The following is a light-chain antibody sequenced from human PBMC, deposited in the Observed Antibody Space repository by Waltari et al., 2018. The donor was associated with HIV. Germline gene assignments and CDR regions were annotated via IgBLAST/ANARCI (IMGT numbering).Light chain of an antibody. CDR1: SSDVGGYNY. V-gene: IGLV2-14*01. Sequence: QSALTQPASVSGSPGQSITISCTGTSSDVGGYNYVSWYQQNTGKAPKLMIYEVSNRPSGVSNRFSGSKSGNTASLTISGLQAEDEADYYCSSYTSSSTLRVFGGGTKLTVL. CDR3: SSYTSSSTLRV. CDR2: EVS. J-gene: IGLJ3*02.